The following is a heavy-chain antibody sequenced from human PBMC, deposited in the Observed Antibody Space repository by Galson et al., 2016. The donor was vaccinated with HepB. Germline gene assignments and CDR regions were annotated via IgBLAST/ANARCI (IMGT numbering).Heavy chain of an antibody. CDR1: RFTFSRNA. J-gene: IGHJ3*02. CDR3: ARDPYGDNDAFDI. CDR2: ISYDGRDK. D-gene: IGHD4-17*01. Sequence: SLRLSCAASRFTFSRNAMHWVRQAPGKGLDWVAAISYDGRDKYYADSVKGRFTISRDNSRNMVYLEMNSLRPEDTAVYCCARDPYGDNDAFDIWGQGTMVSVSP. V-gene: IGHV3-30-3*01.